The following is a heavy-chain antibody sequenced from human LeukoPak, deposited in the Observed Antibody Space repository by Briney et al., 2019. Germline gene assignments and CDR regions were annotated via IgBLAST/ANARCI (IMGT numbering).Heavy chain of an antibody. Sequence: GGSLRLSCAASGFTFSNYWMSWVRQAPGKGLEWVAIIKQDGSEQYYVDSVKGRFTISRDNAENSLYLQMNGLRAEDTAVYYCARDTSSIVGPSFDYRGQGTLVTVSS. D-gene: IGHD3-16*02. J-gene: IGHJ4*02. CDR3: ARDTSSIVGPSFDY. V-gene: IGHV3-7*01. CDR2: IKQDGSEQ. CDR1: GFTFSNYW.